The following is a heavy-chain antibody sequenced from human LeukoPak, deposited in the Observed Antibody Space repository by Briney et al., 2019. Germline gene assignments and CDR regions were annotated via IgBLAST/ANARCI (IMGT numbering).Heavy chain of an antibody. V-gene: IGHV3-15*01. CDR1: EFTFSNAW. J-gene: IGHJ4*02. D-gene: IGHD2-15*01. CDR3: TTDGIVVVVAATRDY. CDR2: IKSKTDGGTT. Sequence: GGSLRLSCAASEFTFSNAWMSWVRQAPGKGLEWVGRIKSKTDGGTTDYAAPVKGRFTISRDDSKNTLYLQMNSLKTEDTAVYYCTTDGIVVVVAATRDYWGQGTLVTVSS.